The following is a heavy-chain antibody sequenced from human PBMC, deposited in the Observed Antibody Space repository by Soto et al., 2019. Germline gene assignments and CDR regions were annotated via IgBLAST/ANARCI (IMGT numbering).Heavy chain of an antibody. Sequence: GGSLRLSCAASGFTFSSYWMIWVRQAPGKGLEWVANIKQDGSEKYYVDSVKGRFTISRDNAKNSLYLQMNSLRAEDTAVYYCARDGGYYDSSGNNWFDPWGQGTLVTVSS. CDR1: GFTFSSYW. CDR2: IKQDGSEK. CDR3: ARDGGYYDSSGNNWFDP. V-gene: IGHV3-7*03. D-gene: IGHD3-22*01. J-gene: IGHJ5*02.